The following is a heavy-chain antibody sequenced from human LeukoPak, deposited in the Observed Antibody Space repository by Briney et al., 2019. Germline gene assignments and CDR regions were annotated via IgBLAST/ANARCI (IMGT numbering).Heavy chain of an antibody. D-gene: IGHD2-15*01. CDR1: VFIGCISR. CDR2: IYSGGTP. V-gene: IGHV3-66*01. CDR3: TRAVKRDCSARYSYYSDS. J-gene: IGHJ4*02. Sequence: GGSQSLLCGLSVFIGCISRVRWLRHARGGGVECGSVIYSGGTPYYEASVKGRFTISRDNSQNTVYLQLNRLRAEDTAVYYCTRAVKRDCSARYSYYSDSWGQGTLVTVSS.